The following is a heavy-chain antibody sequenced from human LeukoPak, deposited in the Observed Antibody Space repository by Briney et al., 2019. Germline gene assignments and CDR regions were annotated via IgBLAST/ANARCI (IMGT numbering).Heavy chain of an antibody. CDR3: ARGTRWDV. V-gene: IGHV3-30*03. CDR2: IPYDGSNQ. CDR1: GFTFSSHG. J-gene: IGHJ6*02. Sequence: GGSLRLSCVASGFTFSSHGMHWVRQAPGKGLEWVAVIPYDGSNQRYRNSVKGRFTISSDNGKNTLYLQMNSLRAEDTAVYFCARGTRWDVGGQGTTVTVSS.